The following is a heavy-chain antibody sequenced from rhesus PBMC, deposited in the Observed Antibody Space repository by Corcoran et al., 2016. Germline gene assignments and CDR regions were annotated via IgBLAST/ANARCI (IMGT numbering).Heavy chain of an antibody. D-gene: IGHD3-3*01. J-gene: IGHJ4*01. CDR2: IYGSSGRT. CDR3: ASAPPYNFWTGFPDY. Sequence: QVQLQESGPGVVKPSETLSLTCAVSGGSISGGYDWSWIRQPPGKGLEWIGYIYGSSGRTNYNPSRKNRVTISKDASKNEFSLKLSSVTAADTAVYYCASAPPYNFWTGFPDYWGQGVLVTVSS. V-gene: IGHV4-76*01. CDR1: GGSISGGYD.